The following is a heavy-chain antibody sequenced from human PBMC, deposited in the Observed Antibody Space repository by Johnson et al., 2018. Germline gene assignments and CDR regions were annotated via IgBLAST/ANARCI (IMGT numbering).Heavy chain of an antibody. V-gene: IGHV3-30*04. CDR2: ISYDGSNK. J-gene: IGHJ3*02. D-gene: IGHD2-15*01. CDR1: GFTFSSYA. Sequence: QVQLQESGGGVVQPGRSLRLSCAASGFTFSSYAMHWVRQAPGKGLEWVAVISYDGSNKYFADSVKGRFTISRDNSKNTLYLQMNSLRAEDTAVYYCAKESGGGRDAFDIWGQGTMVTVSS. CDR3: AKESGGGRDAFDI.